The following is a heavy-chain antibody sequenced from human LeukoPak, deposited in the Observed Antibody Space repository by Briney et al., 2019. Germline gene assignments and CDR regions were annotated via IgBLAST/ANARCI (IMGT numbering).Heavy chain of an antibody. CDR1: GGSISSYY. J-gene: IGHJ6*02. V-gene: IGHV4-59*01. CDR3: AREGYYYGMDV. CDR2: IYYSGST. Sequence: SETLSLTCTVSGGSISSYYWSWIRQPPGKGLEWIGYIYYSGSTNYNPSLKSRVTISVDTSKNRFSLKLSSVTAADTAVYYCAREGYYYGMDVWGQGTTVTVSS.